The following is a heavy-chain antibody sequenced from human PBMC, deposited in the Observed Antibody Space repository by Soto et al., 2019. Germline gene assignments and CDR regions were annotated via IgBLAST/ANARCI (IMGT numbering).Heavy chain of an antibody. CDR2: VSDIENT. J-gene: IGHJ4*01. Sequence: QVNLQESGPGLVTPSETLSLTCTVSGGSVSSNYWSWVRQPPGKGLEWMGYVSDIENTNYNPYLESRVTMSIDTSKNQFSLQLTSVSGADTAVYYCVRVRSSYSSSWYYFDSWGHGTLVIVSS. D-gene: IGHD6-13*01. CDR1: GGSVSSNY. V-gene: IGHV4-59*02. CDR3: VRVRSSYSSSWYYFDS.